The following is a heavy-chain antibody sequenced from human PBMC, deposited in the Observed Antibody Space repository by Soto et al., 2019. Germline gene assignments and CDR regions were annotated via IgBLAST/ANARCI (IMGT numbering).Heavy chain of an antibody. CDR1: GGSISSGAYY. V-gene: IGHV4-31*03. Sequence: PSETLSLTCTVSGGSISSGAYYWSWFRQPPGKGLEWIGYIYYTGSTHYNPSLKNRVTISVDTSKNHFSLNLSSVTAADTAVYFCARALNCGSGLDRWGQGTLVTVSS. D-gene: IGHD3-10*01. CDR2: IYYTGST. J-gene: IGHJ5*02. CDR3: ARALNCGSGLDR.